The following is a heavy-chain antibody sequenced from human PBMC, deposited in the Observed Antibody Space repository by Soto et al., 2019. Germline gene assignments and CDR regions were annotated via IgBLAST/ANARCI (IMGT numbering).Heavy chain of an antibody. D-gene: IGHD2-2*01. CDR3: AKGYCSSTSCSYYYYYYYMDV. Sequence: GGSLRLSCAASGFTFSSYAMSWVRQAPGKGLEWVSAISGSGGSTYYADSVKGRFTISRDNSKNTLYLQMNSLRAEDTAVYYCAKGYCSSTSCSYYYYYYYMDVWGKGTTVTVSS. CDR1: GFTFSSYA. CDR2: ISGSGGST. J-gene: IGHJ6*03. V-gene: IGHV3-23*01.